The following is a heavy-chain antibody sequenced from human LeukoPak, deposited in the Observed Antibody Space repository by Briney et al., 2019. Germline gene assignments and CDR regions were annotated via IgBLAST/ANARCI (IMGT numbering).Heavy chain of an antibody. J-gene: IGHJ4*02. CDR2: ISSSSSYI. Sequence: GGSLRLSCAASGFTFSSYSMNWVRQAPGKGLEWVSSISSSSSYIYYADSVKGRFTISRDNAKNSLYLQMNSLRTEDTAVYHCARLVAATLYYFDYWGQGTLVTVSS. D-gene: IGHD2-15*01. V-gene: IGHV3-21*01. CDR1: GFTFSSYS. CDR3: ARLVAATLYYFDY.